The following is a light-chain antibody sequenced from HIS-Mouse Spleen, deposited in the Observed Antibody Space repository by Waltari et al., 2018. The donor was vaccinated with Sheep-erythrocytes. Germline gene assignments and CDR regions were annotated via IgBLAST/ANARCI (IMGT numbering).Light chain of an antibody. V-gene: IGLV3-1*01. J-gene: IGLJ2*01. CDR3: QAWDSSTVV. CDR1: KLGDKL. CDR2: QDS. Sequence: SYELTQPPSVSVSPGQTASITSPGDKLGDKLPCWYHQKPGQSPVLVIYQDSKRPSGIPERFSGSNSGNTATLTISGTQAMDEADYYCQAWDSSTVVFGGGTKLTVL.